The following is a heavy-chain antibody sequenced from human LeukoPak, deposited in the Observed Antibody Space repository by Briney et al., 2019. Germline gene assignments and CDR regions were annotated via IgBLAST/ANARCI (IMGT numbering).Heavy chain of an antibody. CDR3: ARDQKTTSALNYYYYYMDV. Sequence: GGSLRLSCAASGFTFSIYSMNWVRQAPGKGLEWVSYISSSSSTIYYADSVKGRFTISRDNAKNSLYLQMNSLRAEDTAVYYCARDQKTTSALNYYYYYMDVWGKGTTVTVSS. CDR1: GFTFSIYS. V-gene: IGHV3-48*01. D-gene: IGHD1-7*01. CDR2: ISSSSSTI. J-gene: IGHJ6*03.